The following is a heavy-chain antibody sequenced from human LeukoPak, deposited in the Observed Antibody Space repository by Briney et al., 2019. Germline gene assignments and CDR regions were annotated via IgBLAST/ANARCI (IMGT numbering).Heavy chain of an antibody. Sequence: TSETLSLTCTVSGGSISSTSYYWGWIRQPPGKGLGWIGSIYYTGSTYYNPSLNGRVTISLDTSKNQFSLKLSSVTAADTAVYYCARQRHIVVGPDYWGQGTLVTVSS. V-gene: IGHV4-39*01. CDR3: ARQRHIVVGPDY. CDR2: IYYTGST. D-gene: IGHD2-21*01. CDR1: GGSISSTSYY. J-gene: IGHJ4*02.